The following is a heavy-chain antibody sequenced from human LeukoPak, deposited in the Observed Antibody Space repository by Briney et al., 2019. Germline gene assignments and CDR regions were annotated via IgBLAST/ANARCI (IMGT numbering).Heavy chain of an antibody. Sequence: GASVKVSCKASGYSFTGYYLHWVRQAPGQGLEWMGWINPKRGVTNYAQKFQGRVTMTRDTSINTAYMELSRLRSDDTAVYYCARDGPGEKSNFDYWGQGTLVTVSP. D-gene: IGHD1-26*01. CDR2: INPKRGVT. V-gene: IGHV1-2*02. CDR3: ARDGPGEKSNFDY. CDR1: GYSFTGYY. J-gene: IGHJ4*02.